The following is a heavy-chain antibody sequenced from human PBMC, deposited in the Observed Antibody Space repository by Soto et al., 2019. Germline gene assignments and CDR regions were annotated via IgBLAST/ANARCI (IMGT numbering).Heavy chain of an antibody. D-gene: IGHD3-9*01. CDR1: GFTFGDYA. J-gene: IGHJ4*02. V-gene: IGHV3-49*03. Sequence: GGSLRLSCTASGFTFGDYAMSWFRQAPGKGLEWVGFIRSKAYGGTTEYAASVKGRFTISRDDSKSIAYLQMNSLKTEDTAVYYCTRDPSIIRYFDRPSSPTFDYWGQGTLVTVSS. CDR2: IRSKAYGGTT. CDR3: TRDPSIIRYFDRPSSPTFDY.